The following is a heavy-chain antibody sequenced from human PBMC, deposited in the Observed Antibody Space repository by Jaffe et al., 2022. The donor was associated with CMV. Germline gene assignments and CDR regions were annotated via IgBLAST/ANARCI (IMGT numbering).Heavy chain of an antibody. J-gene: IGHJ6*03. V-gene: IGHV4-59*01. CDR1: GGSISSYY. D-gene: IGHD1-26*01. CDR2: IYYSGST. Sequence: QVQLQESGPGLVKPSETLSLTCTVSGGSISSYYWSWIRQPPGKGLEWIGYIYYSGSTNYNPSLKSRVTISVDTSKNQFSLKLSSVTAADTAVYYCARGATTIEAGMPPYYYYYYMDVWGKGTTVTVSS. CDR3: ARGATTIEAGMPPYYYYYYMDV.